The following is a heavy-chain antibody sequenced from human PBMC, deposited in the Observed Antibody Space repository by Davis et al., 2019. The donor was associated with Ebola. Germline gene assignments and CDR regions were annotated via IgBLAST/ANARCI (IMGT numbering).Heavy chain of an antibody. V-gene: IGHV1-18*04. CDR1: GYTFTNYG. Sequence: ASVKVSCKASGYTFTNYGITWVRQAPGQGLEWMGWINPHNGNTNYAQNVQGRVAMTTDTSTNTAYMEVGSLRSDDTAVYYCARAQFPTTSDHWGQGTLVTVS. J-gene: IGHJ4*02. CDR2: INPHNGNT. CDR3: ARAQFPTTSDH. D-gene: IGHD1-1*01.